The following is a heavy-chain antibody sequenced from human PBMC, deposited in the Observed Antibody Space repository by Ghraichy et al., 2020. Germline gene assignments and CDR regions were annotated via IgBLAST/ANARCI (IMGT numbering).Heavy chain of an antibody. V-gene: IGHV3-66*01. D-gene: IGHD4-17*01. CDR3: ARAHDYGDFDY. Sequence: GESLRLSCAASGFTVSSNYMSWVRQAPGKGLEWVSVIYSGGSAYYADSVKGRFTISRDNSKNTLYLQMNSLRAEDTAVYYCARAHDYGDFDYWGQGTLVTVSS. J-gene: IGHJ4*02. CDR1: GFTVSSNY. CDR2: IYSGGSA.